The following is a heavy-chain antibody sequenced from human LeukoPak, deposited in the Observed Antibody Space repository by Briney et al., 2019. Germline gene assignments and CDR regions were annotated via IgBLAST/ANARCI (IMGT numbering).Heavy chain of an antibody. J-gene: IGHJ3*02. Sequence: GGSLRLSCAASGFTLSIHWMSWVRQAPWKGLEWVANIKQVGSEHDYVHSAKGRFTISRDNPKNSLYLQMNSLRAEDTAVYYCAREYSYGYDAFDMWGQGTMVTVSS. CDR3: AREYSYGYDAFDM. CDR1: GFTLSIHW. V-gene: IGHV3-7*01. CDR2: IKQVGSEH. D-gene: IGHD5-18*01.